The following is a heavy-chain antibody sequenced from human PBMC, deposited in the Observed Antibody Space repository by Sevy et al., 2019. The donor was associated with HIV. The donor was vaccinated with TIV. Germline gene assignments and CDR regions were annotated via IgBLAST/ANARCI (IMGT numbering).Heavy chain of an antibody. CDR3: ARGARMYGDCHLADFDY. V-gene: IGHV3-33*01. CDR2: IGYDGSNK. Sequence: GGSLRLSCAASGFAPSTYGMHWVRQAPGKGLEWVAVIGYDGSNKYYADSVKGRFSISRDNSRNTLFLQMDSLRAEDTAVYYCARGARMYGDCHLADFDYWGQGTLVTVSS. CDR1: GFAPSTYG. D-gene: IGHD2-21*02. J-gene: IGHJ4*02.